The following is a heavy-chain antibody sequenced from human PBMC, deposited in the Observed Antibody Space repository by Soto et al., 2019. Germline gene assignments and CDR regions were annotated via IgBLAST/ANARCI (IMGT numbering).Heavy chain of an antibody. CDR1: GGSISSYY. J-gene: IGHJ6*03. Sequence: SETLSLTCTVSGGSISSYYWSWIRQPPGKGLEWIGYIYYGGSTNYNPSLKSRVTISVDTSKNQFSLKLSSVTAADTAVYYCARGVQGYSGYVRNYYYYMDVWGKGTTVTVSS. V-gene: IGHV4-59*01. CDR3: ARGVQGYSGYVRNYYYYMDV. CDR2: IYYGGST. D-gene: IGHD5-12*01.